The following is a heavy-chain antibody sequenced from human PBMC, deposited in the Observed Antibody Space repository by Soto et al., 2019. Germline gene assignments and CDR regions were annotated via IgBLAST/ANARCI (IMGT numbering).Heavy chain of an antibody. CDR1: GYSISSSNW. Sequence: QVQLQESGPGLVKPSDTLSLTCAVSGYSISSSNWWGWIRQPPGKGLEWIGYIYYSGSTYYNPSRKCRVNMSVDTSKYQYCLKLSSVTAEETAVYYGARTVGVLDAFDIWGQWTMVTVSS. J-gene: IGHJ3*02. D-gene: IGHD2-8*01. CDR2: IYYSGST. CDR3: ARTVGVLDAFDI. V-gene: IGHV4-28*01.